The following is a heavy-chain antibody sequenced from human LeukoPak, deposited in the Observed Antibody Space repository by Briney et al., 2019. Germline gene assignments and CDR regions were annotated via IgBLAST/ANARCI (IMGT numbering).Heavy chain of an antibody. CDR2: IIPILGIA. CDR1: GYTFTSYD. Sequence: SVKVSCKASGYTFTSYDISWVRQAPGQGLEWMGRIIPILGIANYAQKFQGRVTITADKSTSTAYMELSSLRSEDTAVYYCARDPGKQYYDSSGYPAGIDYWGQGTLVTVSS. CDR3: ARDPGKQYYDSSGYPAGIDY. V-gene: IGHV1-69*04. J-gene: IGHJ4*02. D-gene: IGHD3-22*01.